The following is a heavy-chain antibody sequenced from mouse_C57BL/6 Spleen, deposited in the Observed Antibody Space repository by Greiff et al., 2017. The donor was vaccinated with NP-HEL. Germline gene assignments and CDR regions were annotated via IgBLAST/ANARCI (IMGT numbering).Heavy chain of an antibody. Sequence: VQLQQSGAELVRPGASVKLSCTASGFNFTDDYMHWVKQRPEQGLEWIGWIDPENGDTEYASKFQGKATITADPSSNTAYLQLSSLTSEDTAVDYCTTDYGSPGAMDYWGQGTSVTVSS. CDR3: TTDYGSPGAMDY. CDR2: IDPENGDT. CDR1: GFNFTDDY. V-gene: IGHV14-4*01. D-gene: IGHD1-1*01. J-gene: IGHJ4*01.